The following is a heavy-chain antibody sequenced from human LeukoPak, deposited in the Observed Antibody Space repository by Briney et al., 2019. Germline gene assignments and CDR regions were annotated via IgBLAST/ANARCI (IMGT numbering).Heavy chain of an antibody. V-gene: IGHV1-2*02. D-gene: IGHD6-19*01. CDR1: GYTFTGHY. J-gene: IGHJ4*02. Sequence: ASVKVSCKASGYTFTGHYMHWVRQAPGQGLEWMGWINPNSGGTNYAQKFQGRVTMTRDTSISTAYMELSRLRSDDTAVYYCARREAVAGTGYFDYWGQGTLVTVSS. CDR3: ARREAVAGTGYFDY. CDR2: INPNSGGT.